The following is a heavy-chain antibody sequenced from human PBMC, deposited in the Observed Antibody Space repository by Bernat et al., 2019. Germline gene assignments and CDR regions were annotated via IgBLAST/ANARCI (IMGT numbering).Heavy chain of an antibody. D-gene: IGHD2-2*03. Sequence: QVQLQESGPGLVKPSQTLSLTCTVSGGPISSGGYYWSWIRQHPGKGLEWIGYIYYSGSTYYNPSLKSRVTISADTSKNQFSLKLSSVTAADTAVYYCARDWMKGQYFQHWGQGTLVTVSS. J-gene: IGHJ1*01. CDR3: ARDWMKGQYFQH. CDR2: IYYSGST. CDR1: GGPISSGGYY. V-gene: IGHV4-31*03.